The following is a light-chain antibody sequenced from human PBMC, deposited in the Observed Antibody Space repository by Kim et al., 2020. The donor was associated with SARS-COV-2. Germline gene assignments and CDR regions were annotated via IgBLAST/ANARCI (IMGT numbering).Light chain of an antibody. CDR3: ASWDDSLGGWV. CDR1: SSDIRSNT. J-gene: IGLJ3*02. V-gene: IGLV1-44*01. Sequence: QSVLTQPPSASGTPGQRITISCSGSSSDIRSNTVNWYQQFPGSTPKLLIYSNTQRPSGVPDRFSGSKSGTSASLAITELQSEDEADYYCASWDDSLGGWVFGGGTQLTVL. CDR2: SNT.